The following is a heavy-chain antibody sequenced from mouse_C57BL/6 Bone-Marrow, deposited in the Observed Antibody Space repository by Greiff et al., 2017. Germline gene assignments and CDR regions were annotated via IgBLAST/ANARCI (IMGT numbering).Heavy chain of an antibody. D-gene: IGHD1-1*01. CDR1: GYTFTSYD. CDR2: IYPRDGST. Sequence: VQLQQSGPELVKPGASVKLSCKASGYTFTSYDLNWVKQRPGQGLEWIGWIYPRDGSTKYNEKFKGKATLTVDTSSSTAYMELHSLTSEDSAVYFCARSPITTVAYFDYWGQGTTLTVSS. CDR3: ARSPITTVAYFDY. V-gene: IGHV1-85*01. J-gene: IGHJ2*01.